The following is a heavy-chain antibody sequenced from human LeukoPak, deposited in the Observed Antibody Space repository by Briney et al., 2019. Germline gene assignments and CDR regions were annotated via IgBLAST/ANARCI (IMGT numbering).Heavy chain of an antibody. CDR3: ARGFSGFDWLLSY. V-gene: IGHV1-46*01. D-gene: IGHD3-9*01. CDR1: GYTFTSYY. CDR2: INPSGGST. Sequence: ASVKVSCKASGYTFTSYYMHWERQAPGQGLEWMGMINPSGGSTTYAQKFQGRVTMTRDTSTSTVYMELSSLRSEDTAVYYCARGFSGFDWLLSYWGQGTLVTVSS. J-gene: IGHJ4*02.